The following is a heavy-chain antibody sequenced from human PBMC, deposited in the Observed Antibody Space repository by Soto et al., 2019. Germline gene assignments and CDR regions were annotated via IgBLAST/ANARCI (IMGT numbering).Heavy chain of an antibody. D-gene: IGHD1-1*01. CDR1: GYTFSDYY. V-gene: IGHV1-2*04. CDR3: AKEPPTAKPEGVDF. J-gene: IGHJ4*02. Sequence: ASVKVSCKXSGYTFSDYYIHWVRQTPGHGLEWMGWINPNSGGTKYAPKFQGWVTMTRDTSITTAYMALSRLRSGDTAVDYCAKEPPTAKPEGVDFCGKGTLVIVSS. CDR2: INPNSGGT.